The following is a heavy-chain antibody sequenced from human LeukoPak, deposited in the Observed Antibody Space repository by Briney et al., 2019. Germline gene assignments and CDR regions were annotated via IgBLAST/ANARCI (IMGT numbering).Heavy chain of an antibody. J-gene: IGHJ4*02. Sequence: GESLKISCKGSGYSFTSYWVAWVRQMPGKGLEWMGIIYPGDSGIRYSPSFQGQVTISADKSISTAYLQWSSLKASDTAMYYCARRIGLYGDFDYFDYWGQGTLVTVSS. CDR2: IYPGDSGI. CDR3: ARRIGLYGDFDYFDY. V-gene: IGHV5-51*01. CDR1: GYSFTSYW. D-gene: IGHD4-17*01.